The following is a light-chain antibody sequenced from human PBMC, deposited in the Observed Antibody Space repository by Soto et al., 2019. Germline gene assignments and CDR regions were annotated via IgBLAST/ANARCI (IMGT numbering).Light chain of an antibody. CDR1: SSDVGAYNY. CDR3: SSKRTTASLV. V-gene: IGLV2-14*01. Sequence: QSVLTPPASVSGSPGQTITISCTGTSSDVGAYNYVSWYQQHPGKAPKLMIYEVSNRPSGVSDRFSGSKSGNTASLTISGLQAADEADYYCSSKRTTASLVFGTGTKVTVL. J-gene: IGLJ1*01. CDR2: EVS.